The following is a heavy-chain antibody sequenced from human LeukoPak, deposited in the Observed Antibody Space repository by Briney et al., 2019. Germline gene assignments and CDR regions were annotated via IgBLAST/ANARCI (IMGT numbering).Heavy chain of an antibody. D-gene: IGHD3-10*01. J-gene: IGHJ6*02. V-gene: IGHV3-30*18. CDR1: GFTFRTYG. CDR2: ISYDGSNK. CDR3: AKDHPRRFGDPPYSYGMDV. Sequence: GGSLRLSCAASGFTFRTYGMHWVRQAPGKGLEWVALISYDGSNKYYADSVKGRFTISRDNSKNTLYLQMNGLRAEDTAVYYCAKDHPRRFGDPPYSYGMDVWGQGTTVTVSS.